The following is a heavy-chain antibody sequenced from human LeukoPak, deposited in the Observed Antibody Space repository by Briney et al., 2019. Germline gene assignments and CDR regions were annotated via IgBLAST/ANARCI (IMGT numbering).Heavy chain of an antibody. CDR2: INSDGSST. CDR1: GFTFSSHW. CDR3: AKARQESIAGGGDAFDI. V-gene: IGHV3-74*01. J-gene: IGHJ3*02. D-gene: IGHD6-6*01. Sequence: GGSLRLSCAASGFTFSSHWMHWVRQAPGKGLVWVSRINSDGSSTDYADSVKGRFTISRDNAKNSLYLQMNSLRAEDTAVYYCAKARQESIAGGGDAFDIWGQGTMVTVSS.